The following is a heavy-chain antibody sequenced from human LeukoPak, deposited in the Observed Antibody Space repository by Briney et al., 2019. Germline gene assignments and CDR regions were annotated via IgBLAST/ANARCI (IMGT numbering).Heavy chain of an antibody. CDR3: ARETFGVAAFDY. V-gene: IGHV4-59*01. CDR1: GGSISSYY. J-gene: IGHJ4*02. D-gene: IGHD3-3*01. Sequence: PSETLSLTCTVSGGSISSYYWSWIRQPPGKGLEWIGYIYYSGSTNYNPSLKSRVTISVDTSKNQFSPKLSSVTAAGTAVYYCARETFGVAAFDYWGQGTLVTVSS. CDR2: IYYSGST.